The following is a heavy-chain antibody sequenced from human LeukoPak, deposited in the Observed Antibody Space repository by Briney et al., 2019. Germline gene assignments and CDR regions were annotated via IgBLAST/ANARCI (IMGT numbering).Heavy chain of an antibody. CDR3: ARDLGEVVGSSYYYYYGMDV. J-gene: IGHJ6*02. V-gene: IGHV1-69*04. CDR2: IIPILGIA. CDR1: GGTFSSYA. D-gene: IGHD3-16*01. Sequence: ASVKVSCKASGGTFSSYAISWVRQAPGQGLEWMGRIIPILGIANYAQKFQGRVTITADKSTSTAYMELSSLRSEDTAVYYCARDLGEVVGSSYYYYYGMDVWGQGTTVTVSS.